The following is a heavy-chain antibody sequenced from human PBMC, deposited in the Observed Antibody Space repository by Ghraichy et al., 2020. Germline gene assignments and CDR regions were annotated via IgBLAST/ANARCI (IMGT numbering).Heavy chain of an antibody. CDR2: ISAYNGNT. D-gene: IGHD5-18*01. Sequence: ASVKVSCKASGYTFTSYGISWVRQAPGQGLEWMGWISAYNGNTNYAQKLQGRVTMTTDTSTSTAYMELRSLRSDDTAVYYCARETRVGYSYGLFDYWGQGTLVTVSS. J-gene: IGHJ4*02. CDR1: GYTFTSYG. CDR3: ARETRVGYSYGLFDY. V-gene: IGHV1-18*01.